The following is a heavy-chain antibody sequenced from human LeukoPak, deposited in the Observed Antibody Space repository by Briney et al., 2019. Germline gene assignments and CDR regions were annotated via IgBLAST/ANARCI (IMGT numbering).Heavy chain of an antibody. V-gene: IGHV4-39*01. CDR1: GDSIFSTTYY. D-gene: IGHD6-25*01. CDR2: IFHSGST. J-gene: IGHJ4*02. CDR3: ARLYQGKRPPDY. Sequence: SETLSLTCTVSGDSIFSTTYYWGWIRQPPGKGLKWIGSIFHSGSTYYNPSLKSRVTISVDTSKNQLSLRLRSVTAADTAVYYCARLYQGKRPPDYWGQGTLVTVSS.